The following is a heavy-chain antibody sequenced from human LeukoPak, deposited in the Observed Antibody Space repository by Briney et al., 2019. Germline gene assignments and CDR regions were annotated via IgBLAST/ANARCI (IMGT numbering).Heavy chain of an antibody. CDR1: GGSFSGYY. V-gene: IGHV4-34*01. CDR2: INHSGST. Sequence: SETLSLTCAVYGGSFSGYYWSWIRQPPGKGLEWIGEINHSGSTNYNPSLKSRVTISVDTSKNQFSLKLSSVTAADTAVYYCARAKSHYYGSGNYYMDVWGKGTTVTISS. D-gene: IGHD3-10*01. CDR3: ARAKSHYYGSGNYYMDV. J-gene: IGHJ6*03.